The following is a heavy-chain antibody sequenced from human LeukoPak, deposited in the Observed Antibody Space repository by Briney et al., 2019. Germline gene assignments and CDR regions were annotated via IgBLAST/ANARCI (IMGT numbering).Heavy chain of an antibody. D-gene: IGHD3-10*01. CDR2: IIPIFGTA. CDR3: AAYGSGGNFDY. J-gene: IGHJ4*02. Sequence: ASVKVSCKASGGTFSSYAISWVRQAPGRGLEWMGGIIPIFGTANYAQKFQGRVTITADESTSTAYMELSSLRSEDTAVYYCAAYGSGGNFDYWGQGTLVTVSS. V-gene: IGHV1-69*13. CDR1: GGTFSSYA.